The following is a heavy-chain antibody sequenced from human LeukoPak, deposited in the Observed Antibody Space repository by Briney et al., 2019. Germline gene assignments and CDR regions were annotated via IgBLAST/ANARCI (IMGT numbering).Heavy chain of an antibody. Sequence: GGSLRLSCAASGFSFSDDYMNWVRQAPGKGLEWVSYISSSGSTIYYADSVKGRFTISRDNAKNSLYLQMNSLRAEDTAVYYCARVLSGRGLFDYWGQGTLVTVSS. CDR3: ARVLSGRGLFDY. CDR2: ISSSGSTI. V-gene: IGHV3-11*04. CDR1: GFSFSDDY. D-gene: IGHD3-3*01. J-gene: IGHJ4*02.